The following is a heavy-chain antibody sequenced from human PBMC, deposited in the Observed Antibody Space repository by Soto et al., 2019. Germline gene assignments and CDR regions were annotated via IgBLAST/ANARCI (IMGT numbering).Heavy chain of an antibody. D-gene: IGHD6-6*01. V-gene: IGHV3-23*01. Sequence: GGSLSLSCAASGFTFSSYAMSWVRQAPGQGLEWVSAISGSGGSTYYADSVKGRITISRDTSKNTLYLHMHSLRDAATADYDCAKDSSSSGDFYFEYWGQGTLVTVSS. CDR1: GFTFSSYA. CDR3: AKDSSSSGDFYFEY. J-gene: IGHJ4*02. CDR2: ISGSGGST.